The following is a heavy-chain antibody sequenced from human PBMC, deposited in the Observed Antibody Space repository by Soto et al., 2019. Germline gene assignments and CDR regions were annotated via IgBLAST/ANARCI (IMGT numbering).Heavy chain of an antibody. V-gene: IGHV3-23*01. Sequence: GGSLRLSCAASGFTFSSYAMSWVRQAPGKGLERVSAISGSGGSTYYADFVKGRFTISRDNSKNTLYQQMNSLRAEDTAVYYCAKDRVLSNVKDFWSGPDYYYYYYYMDVWGKGTTVTVSS. D-gene: IGHD3-3*01. CDR1: GFTFSSYA. CDR2: ISGSGGST. CDR3: AKDRVLSNVKDFWSGPDYYYYYYYMDV. J-gene: IGHJ6*03.